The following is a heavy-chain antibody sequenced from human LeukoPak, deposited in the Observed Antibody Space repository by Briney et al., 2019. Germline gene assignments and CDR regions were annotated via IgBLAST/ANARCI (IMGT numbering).Heavy chain of an antibody. D-gene: IGHD3-9*01. V-gene: IGHV1-69*05. CDR3: ARGDPSGVTIPYWFDP. J-gene: IGHJ5*02. CDR2: IIPIFGTA. Sequence: SVKVSCKASGGTFSSYAISWVRQAPGQGLEWMGGIIPIFGTANYAQKFQGRVTITTDESTSTAYMELSSLRSEDTAVYYCARGDPSGVTIPYWFDPWGQGTLVTVSS. CDR1: GGTFSSYA.